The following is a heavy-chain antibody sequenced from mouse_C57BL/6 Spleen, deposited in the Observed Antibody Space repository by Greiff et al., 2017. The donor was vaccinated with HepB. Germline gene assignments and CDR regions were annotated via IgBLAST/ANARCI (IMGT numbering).Heavy chain of an antibody. J-gene: IGHJ4*01. CDR3: ARDKRDAMDY. CDR1: GYSITSGYY. Sequence: DVQLQESGPGLVKPSQSLSLTCSVTGYSITSGYYWNWIRQFPGNKLEWMGYISYDGSNNYNPSLKNRISITRDTSKNQFFLKLNSVTTEDTATYYCARDKRDAMDYWGQGTSVTVSS. V-gene: IGHV3-6*01. CDR2: ISYDGSN.